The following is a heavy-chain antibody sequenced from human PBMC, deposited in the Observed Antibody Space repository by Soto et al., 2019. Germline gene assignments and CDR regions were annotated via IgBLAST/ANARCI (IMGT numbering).Heavy chain of an antibody. CDR3: AKDILVPAATLKGWFDP. Sequence: GGSLRLSCAASGFTFSSYAMSWVRQAPGKGLEWVSDISGSGDTTYYADSVKGRFTISRDNSKNTLYLQMNSLRAEDTAVYYCAKDILVPAATLKGWFDPWGQGTLVNGSS. V-gene: IGHV3-23*01. CDR1: GFTFSSYA. J-gene: IGHJ5*02. CDR2: ISGSGDTT. D-gene: IGHD2-2*01.